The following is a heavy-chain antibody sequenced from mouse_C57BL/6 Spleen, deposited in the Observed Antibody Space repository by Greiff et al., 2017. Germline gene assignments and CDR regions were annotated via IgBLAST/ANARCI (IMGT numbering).Heavy chain of an antibody. Sequence: VQLQQSGAELVRPGASVKLSCTASGFNIKDYYMHWVKQRPEQGLEWIGRIDPEDGDTDYAPKFQGKATMTADTASNTAYLQLSSLTSEDTAVYYCTTNWAWFAYWGQGTLVTVSA. V-gene: IGHV14-1*01. CDR1: GFNIKDYY. D-gene: IGHD4-1*01. J-gene: IGHJ3*01. CDR3: TTNWAWFAY. CDR2: IDPEDGDT.